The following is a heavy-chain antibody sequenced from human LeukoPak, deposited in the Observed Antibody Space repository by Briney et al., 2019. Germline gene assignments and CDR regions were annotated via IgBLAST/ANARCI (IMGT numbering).Heavy chain of an antibody. V-gene: IGHV4-34*01. Sequence: SETLSLTCAVYGGSFSGYYWSWIRQPPGKGLEWIGEINHSGSTNYNPSLKSRVTISVDTPKNQFSLKLSSVTAADTAVYYCARVDTYYYDSSGYYYYFDYWGQGTLVTVSS. CDR2: INHSGST. D-gene: IGHD3-22*01. CDR3: ARVDTYYYDSSGYYYYFDY. CDR1: GGSFSGYY. J-gene: IGHJ4*02.